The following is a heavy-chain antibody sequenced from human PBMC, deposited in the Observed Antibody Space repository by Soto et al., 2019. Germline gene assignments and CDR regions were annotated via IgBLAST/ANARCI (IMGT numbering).Heavy chain of an antibody. CDR2: ISAGGDRT. CDR3: ARRV. CDR1: GFTFSHYP. V-gene: IGHV3-23*01. Sequence: ESGGGLVQPGGSLRLSCATSGFTFSHYPMNWVRQAPGTGLEWVSGISAGGDRTYYADSVKGRFTIFRDNSKNSVSLQMNSLRVEDTAVYYCARRVWGQGTLVTVSS. J-gene: IGHJ4*02.